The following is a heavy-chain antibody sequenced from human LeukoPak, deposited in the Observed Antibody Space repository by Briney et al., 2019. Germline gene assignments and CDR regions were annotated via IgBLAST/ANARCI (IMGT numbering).Heavy chain of an antibody. CDR3: AGGYCSSTSCYDVDYFDY. D-gene: IGHD2-2*01. CDR1: GFTFSNAW. CDR2: IKSKTDGGTT. V-gene: IGHV3-15*01. J-gene: IGHJ4*02. Sequence: GGSLRLSCAASGFTFSNAWMSWVRQAPGKGLEWVGRIKSKTDGGTTDYAAPVKGRFTISRDDSKNTLYLQMNSLKTEDTAVYYCAGGYCSSTSCYDVDYFDYWGQGTLATVSS.